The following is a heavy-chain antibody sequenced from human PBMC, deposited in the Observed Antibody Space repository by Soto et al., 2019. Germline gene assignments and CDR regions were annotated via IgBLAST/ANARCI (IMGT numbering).Heavy chain of an antibody. D-gene: IGHD1-26*01. CDR1: GGSISSSRCH. Sequence: PSETLSLTCTVSGGSISSSRCHWGWIRQPPGKGLEWIASIKYSGTTFYNPSLKSRVTLSVDTSKNQFALKLSSVTAAETAVYYCARTDFLPMSVGATTTYYYGMDVWGQGTTVTVSS. CDR2: IKYSGTT. V-gene: IGHV4-39*01. CDR3: ARTDFLPMSVGATTTYYYGMDV. J-gene: IGHJ6*02.